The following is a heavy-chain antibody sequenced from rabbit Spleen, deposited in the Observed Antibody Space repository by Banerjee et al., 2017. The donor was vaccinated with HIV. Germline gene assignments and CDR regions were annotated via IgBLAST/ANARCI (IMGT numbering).Heavy chain of an antibody. V-gene: IGHV1S45*01. CDR1: GFTLSSYYM. J-gene: IGHJ4*01. Sequence: QEQLVESGGGLVKPGSSLTLTCKASGFTLSSYYMNWVRQAPGKGLEWIGYIDPVFGSTYYANWVDGRFTISKTSSTTVTLQMTSLTAADTATYFCARDGSGGISYYFNLWGQGTLVTVS. D-gene: IGHD1-1*01. CDR3: ARDGSGGISYYFNL. CDR2: IDPVFGST.